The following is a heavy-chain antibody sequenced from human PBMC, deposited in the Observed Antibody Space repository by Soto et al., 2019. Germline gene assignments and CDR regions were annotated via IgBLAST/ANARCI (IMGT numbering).Heavy chain of an antibody. Sequence: VGSLRLSCAASGFTFRSYGMHWVRQAPVEVLEWVSHSSSDGSNTSYADSVKGRFTISRDNAKSTLFLQMNFLRAEDTAVYYCTRSPREWLRLGDFFDYWGQGTLVTVS. V-gene: IGHV3-74*01. CDR3: TRSPREWLRLGDFFDY. J-gene: IGHJ4*02. D-gene: IGHD5-12*01. CDR2: SSSDGSNT. CDR1: GFTFRSYG.